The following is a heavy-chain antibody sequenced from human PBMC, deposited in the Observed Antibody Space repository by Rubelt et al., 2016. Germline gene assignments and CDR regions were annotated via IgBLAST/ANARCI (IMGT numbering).Heavy chain of an antibody. J-gene: IGHJ6*02. CDR3: ARQLWSGRTYYYFGMDV. D-gene: IGHD3-3*02. Sequence: EVQLLESGGGLVQPGGSLRLSCAASGFTFSSYAMSWVRQAPGKGLEWVSGINWDGGSTGYADSVKGRFTISRDNAKNSLYLLMNSLRAEDTAFYYCARQLWSGRTYYYFGMDVWGRGPRSPSP. CDR1: GFTFSSYA. V-gene: IGHV3-20*04. CDR2: INWDGGST.